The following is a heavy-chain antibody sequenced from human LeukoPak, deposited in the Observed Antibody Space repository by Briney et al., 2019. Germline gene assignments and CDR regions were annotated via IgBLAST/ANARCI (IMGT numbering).Heavy chain of an antibody. CDR3: AKGGYYYDSSGHAFDI. Sequence: GGSLRLSCAASGFTFDDYAMHWVRQAPRKGLEWVSGISWNSGSIGYADSVKGRFTISRDNAKNSLYLQMNSLRAEDMALYYCAKGGYYYDSSGHAFDIWGQGTMVTVSS. CDR2: ISWNSGSI. J-gene: IGHJ3*02. CDR1: GFTFDDYA. D-gene: IGHD3-22*01. V-gene: IGHV3-9*03.